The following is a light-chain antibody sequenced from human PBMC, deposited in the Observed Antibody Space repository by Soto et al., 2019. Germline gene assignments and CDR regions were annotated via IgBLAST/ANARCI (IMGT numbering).Light chain of an antibody. Sequence: SYELTQAPSVSVAPRKTARITCGRNNIGSNSVHWYQQKPGQAPVVINNFDSDRPSGIPERFSGSNSGNTATLTISRVQAGDEADYYCQVWDSSSDHWVFGGGTKLTVL. V-gene: IGLV3-21*04. CDR2: FDS. CDR3: QVWDSSSDHWV. J-gene: IGLJ3*02. CDR1: NIGSNS.